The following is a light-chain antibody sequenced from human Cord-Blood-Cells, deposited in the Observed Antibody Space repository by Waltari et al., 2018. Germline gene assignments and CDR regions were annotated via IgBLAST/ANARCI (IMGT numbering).Light chain of an antibody. V-gene: IGLV3-19*01. CDR3: NSRDSSGNHYV. CDR1: SFSSYY. CDR2: GKN. J-gene: IGLJ1*01. Sequence: SVALGQPVRITCQGASFSSYYASWYQQKPGQAPVLVIYGKNNRPSGIPDRFSGSSSGNTASLTITGAQAEDEADYYCNSRDSSGNHYVFGTGTKVTVL.